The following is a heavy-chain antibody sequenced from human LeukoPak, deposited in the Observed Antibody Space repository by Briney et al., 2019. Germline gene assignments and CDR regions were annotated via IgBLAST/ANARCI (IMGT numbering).Heavy chain of an antibody. Sequence: ASVKVSCKASGGTFSSYAISWVRQAPGQGLEWMGGIIPIFGTANYAQKFQGRVTITADESTSTAYMELSSLRSEDTAVYYCASRAPSMVRGRNAFDIWGQGTMVTVSS. CDR2: IIPIFGTA. J-gene: IGHJ3*02. CDR3: ASRAPSMVRGRNAFDI. CDR1: GGTFSSYA. V-gene: IGHV1-69*13. D-gene: IGHD3-10*01.